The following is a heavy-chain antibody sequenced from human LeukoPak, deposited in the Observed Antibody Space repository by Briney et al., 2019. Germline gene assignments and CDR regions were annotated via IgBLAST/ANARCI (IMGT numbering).Heavy chain of an antibody. CDR2: ISYDGSNK. CDR1: GFTFSSYA. CDR3: ARDRVGYSYGKYYGMDV. Sequence: GRSLRLSCAASGFTFSSYAMHWVRQAPGKGLEWVAVISYDGSNKYYADSVKGRFTISRDNSKNTLYLQMNSLRAEDTAVYYCARDRVGYSYGKYYGMDVWGQGTTVTVSS. V-gene: IGHV3-30-3*01. D-gene: IGHD5-18*01. J-gene: IGHJ6*02.